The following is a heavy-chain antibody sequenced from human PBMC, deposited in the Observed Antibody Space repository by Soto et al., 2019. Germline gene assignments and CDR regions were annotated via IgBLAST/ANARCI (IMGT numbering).Heavy chain of an antibody. V-gene: IGHV3-53*01. CDR3: ARDRRGSRLPPNYYYYGMDV. CDR1: GFTVSSNY. D-gene: IGHD3-10*01. Sequence: GGSLRLSCAASGFTVSSNYMSWVRQAPGKGLEWVSVIYSGGSTYYADSVKGRFTISRDNSKNTLYLQMNSLRAEDTAVYYCARDRRGSRLPPNYYYYGMDVWGQGTTVTVSS. J-gene: IGHJ6*02. CDR2: IYSGGST.